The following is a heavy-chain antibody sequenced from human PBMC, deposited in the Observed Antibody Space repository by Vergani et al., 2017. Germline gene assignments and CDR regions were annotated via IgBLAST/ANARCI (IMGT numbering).Heavy chain of an antibody. D-gene: IGHD2-21*01. Sequence: EVQLVESGGGIVKPGGSLRLSCVASGFSFRNAWMNWVRRTPGQGLEWVGRIKSTFDRGTTDYAAAVKGRFTISRDDSKNTLFLQMNGLKTEDIGVYYCTTDPRYCGDGSCDWLRDHHYYGMDVWGQGTTVTVSS. CDR1: GFSFRNAW. CDR3: TTDPRYCGDGSCDWLRDHHYYGMDV. V-gene: IGHV3-15*07. CDR2: IKSTFDRGTT. J-gene: IGHJ6*02.